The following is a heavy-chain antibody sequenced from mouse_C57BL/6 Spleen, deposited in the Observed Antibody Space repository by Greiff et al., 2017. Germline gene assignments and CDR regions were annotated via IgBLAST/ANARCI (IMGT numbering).Heavy chain of an antibody. V-gene: IGHV1-72*01. Sequence: QVQLQQPGAELVKPGASVKLSCKASGYTFTSYWMHWVKQRPGRGLEWIGRIDPKSGGTKYNEKFKSKATMTVDKPSSTAYMQLSSLTSEDSAVYYCARGDYDYHPFGYWGQGTLVTVSA. CDR1: GYTFTSYW. CDR3: ARGDYDYHPFGY. D-gene: IGHD2-4*01. CDR2: IDPKSGGT. J-gene: IGHJ3*01.